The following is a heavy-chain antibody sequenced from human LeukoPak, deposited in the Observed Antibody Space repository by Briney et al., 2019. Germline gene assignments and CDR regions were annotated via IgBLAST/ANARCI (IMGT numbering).Heavy chain of an antibody. CDR1: GGPISSYY. CDR3: ASLIAVAGQVDY. J-gene: IGHJ4*02. Sequence: SETPSLTCTVSGGPISSYYWSWIRQPPGKGLEWIGYIYYSGSTNYNPSLKSRVTISVDTSKNQFSLKLSSVTAADTAVYYCASLIAVAGQVDYWGQGTLVTVSS. CDR2: IYYSGST. V-gene: IGHV4-59*01. D-gene: IGHD6-19*01.